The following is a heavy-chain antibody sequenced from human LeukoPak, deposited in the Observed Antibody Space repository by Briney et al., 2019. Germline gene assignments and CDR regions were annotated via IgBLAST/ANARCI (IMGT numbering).Heavy chain of an antibody. CDR2: ISYDGSNK. J-gene: IGHJ4*02. Sequence: PGGSLRLSCAASGFTFSSYAMHWVRQAPGKGLEWVAVISYDGSNKYYADSVKGRFTISRDNSKNTLYLQMNSLRAEDTAVYYCARARITMVRGVIRSPIGYWGQGTLVTVSS. CDR1: GFTFSSYA. D-gene: IGHD3-10*01. V-gene: IGHV3-30*04. CDR3: ARARITMVRGVIRSPIGY.